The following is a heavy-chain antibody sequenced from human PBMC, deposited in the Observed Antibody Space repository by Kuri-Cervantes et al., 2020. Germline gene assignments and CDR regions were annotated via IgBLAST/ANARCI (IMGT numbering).Heavy chain of an antibody. CDR2: IYSGGST. CDR3: AKGKEGSLYVWDF. CDR1: GFTVSSNY. V-gene: IGHV3-53*01. D-gene: IGHD6-13*01. Sequence: GESLKISCAASGFTVSSNYMSWVRQAPGKGLEWVSVIYSGGSTYYADSVKGRFTISRDNSKNTLFLQMNSLRAADTGIYYCAKGKEGSLYVWDFWGQGTLVTVSS. J-gene: IGHJ4*02.